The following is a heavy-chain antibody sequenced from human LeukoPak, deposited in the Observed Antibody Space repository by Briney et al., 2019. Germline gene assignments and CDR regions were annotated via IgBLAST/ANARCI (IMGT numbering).Heavy chain of an antibody. CDR3: ARDEVFSSFDY. D-gene: IGHD3-10*02. CDR1: GFTFSSYA. Sequence: PGGSLRLSCAASGFTFSSYAMHWVRQAPGKGPEWVAVISYDGSNKYYADSVKGRFTISRDNSKNTLYLQMNSLRAEDTAVYYCARDEVFSSFDYWGQGTLVTVSS. CDR2: ISYDGSNK. J-gene: IGHJ4*02. V-gene: IGHV3-30-3*01.